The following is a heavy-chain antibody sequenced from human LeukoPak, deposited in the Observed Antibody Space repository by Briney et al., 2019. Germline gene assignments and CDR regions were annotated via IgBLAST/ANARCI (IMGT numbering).Heavy chain of an antibody. J-gene: IGHJ4*02. CDR3: AGRWVLDAAFDY. CDR1: AFTFSSSA. V-gene: IGHV3-23*01. Sequence: GGSLRLSCAASAFTFSSSAMNRVRQAPGKGLQWVSLISNGGGSTYYSDSVKGRFTISRDNSDNTLYLQMNSLRAEDTAVYYCAGRWVLDAAFDYWGQGTLVTVSS. D-gene: IGHD2-15*01. CDR2: ISNGGGST.